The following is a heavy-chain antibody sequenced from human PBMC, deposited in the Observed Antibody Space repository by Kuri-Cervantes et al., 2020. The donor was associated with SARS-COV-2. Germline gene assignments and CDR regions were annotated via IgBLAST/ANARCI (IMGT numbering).Heavy chain of an antibody. CDR3: ARAYGFLRYIYYMDV. V-gene: IGHV4-38-2*01. Sequence: GSLRLSCAVSGYSISSGYYWGWIRQPPGKGLEWIGEVNHRGSTNYNPSLKSRVTISVDTSSKQFSLHLGSVTAADTAVYYCARAYGFLRYIYYMDVWGRGTTVTVSS. J-gene: IGHJ6*03. CDR2: VNHRGST. CDR1: GYSISSGYY. D-gene: IGHD4-17*01.